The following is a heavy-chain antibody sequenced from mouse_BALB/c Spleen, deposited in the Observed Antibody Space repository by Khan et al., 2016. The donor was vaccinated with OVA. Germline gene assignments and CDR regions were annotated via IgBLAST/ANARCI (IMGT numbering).Heavy chain of an antibody. CDR1: GFTFSSFG. D-gene: IGHD1-1*01. CDR3: ARGKYYGSSYVDF. J-gene: IGHJ2*01. Sequence: EVQLLETGGGLVQPGGSRKLSCAASGFTFSSFGMHWVRQAPEKGLEWVAYVSVGSTTVFYADTVKGRFTISRDNPKNTLFLQMTSLRSEDTAMYYCARGKYYGSSYVDFWGQGTTLTVSS. V-gene: IGHV5-17*02. CDR2: VSVGSTTV.